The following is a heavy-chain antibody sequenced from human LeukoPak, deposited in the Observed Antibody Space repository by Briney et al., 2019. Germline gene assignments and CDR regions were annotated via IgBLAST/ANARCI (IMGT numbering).Heavy chain of an antibody. J-gene: IGHJ6*04. CDR1: GFTFSSYA. CDR2: IRFDGSNK. Sequence: PGGSLRLSCAASGFTFSSYAMSWVRQAPGKGLEWVAFIRFDGSNKYYADSVKGRFTISRDNSKNTLYLQMNSLRAEDTAVYYCAKDLRYFVLVVWGKGTTVTVSS. V-gene: IGHV3-30*02. CDR3: AKDLRYFVLVV. D-gene: IGHD3-9*01.